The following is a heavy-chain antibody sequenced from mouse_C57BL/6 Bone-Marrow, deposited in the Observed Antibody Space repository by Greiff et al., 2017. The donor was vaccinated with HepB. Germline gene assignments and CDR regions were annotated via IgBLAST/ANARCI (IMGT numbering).Heavy chain of an antibody. CDR2: INPSSGYT. J-gene: IGHJ2*01. CDR3: ARYCYGSSRY. Sequence: VQLVESGAELARPGASVKMSCKASGYTFTSYTMHWVKQRPGQGLEWIGYINPSSGYTKYNQKFKDKATLTADKSSSTAYMQLSSLTSEDSAVYYCARYCYGSSRYWGQGTTLTVSS. V-gene: IGHV1-4*01. D-gene: IGHD1-1*01. CDR1: GYTFTSYT.